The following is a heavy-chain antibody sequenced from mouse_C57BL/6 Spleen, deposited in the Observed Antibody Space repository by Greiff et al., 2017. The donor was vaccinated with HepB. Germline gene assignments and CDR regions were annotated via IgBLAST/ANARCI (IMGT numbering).Heavy chain of an antibody. CDR3: AREGGSSSAY. CDR1: GYTFTSYG. J-gene: IGHJ3*01. V-gene: IGHV1-81*01. Sequence: VQLQQSGAELARPGASVKLSCKASGYTFTSYGISWVKQRTGQGLEWIGEIYPRSGNTYYNEKFKGKATLTADKSSSTAYMELRSLTSEDSAVYFCAREGGSSSAYWGQGTLVTVSA. D-gene: IGHD1-1*01. CDR2: IYPRSGNT.